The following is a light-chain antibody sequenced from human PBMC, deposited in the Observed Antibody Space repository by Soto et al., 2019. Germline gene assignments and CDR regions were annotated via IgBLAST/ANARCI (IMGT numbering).Light chain of an antibody. V-gene: IGLV1-40*01. J-gene: IGLJ1*01. Sequence: QSVLTQQPSVSGAPGQRVTISCTGSSSNIGAGYDVHWYQQLPGTAPKLLIYGNSNRPSGVPDRFSCSKSGTSASLAITGLQAEDEADYYCQSYDSSLSGYVFGTGTKVTVL. CDR1: SSNIGAGYD. CDR2: GNS. CDR3: QSYDSSLSGYV.